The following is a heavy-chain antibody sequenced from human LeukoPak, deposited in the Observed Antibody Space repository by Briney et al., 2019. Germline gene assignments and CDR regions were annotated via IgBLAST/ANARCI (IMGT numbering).Heavy chain of an antibody. J-gene: IGHJ4*02. D-gene: IGHD2-2*01. Sequence: GGSLRLSCAASGFTLSSYAMSWVRQAPGKGPEWVSAISGSGGSTYYADSVKGRFTISRDNSKNTLYLQMNSLRAEDTAVYYCAKVGYCSSTSCYEWGQGTLVTVSS. CDR1: GFTLSSYA. CDR3: AKVGYCSSTSCYE. CDR2: ISGSGGST. V-gene: IGHV3-23*01.